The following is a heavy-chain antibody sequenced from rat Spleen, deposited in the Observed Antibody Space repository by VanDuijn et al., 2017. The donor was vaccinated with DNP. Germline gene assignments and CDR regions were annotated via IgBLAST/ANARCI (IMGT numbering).Heavy chain of an antibody. J-gene: IGHJ2*01. D-gene: IGHD1-11*01. V-gene: IGHV5-22*01. Sequence: EVQLVESGGGLVQPGRSLKLSCAASGFTFSNYDMAWVRQAPTKGLEWVASISYEGSSTYYGDSVKGRFTISRDNAKSTLYLQMNSLRSEDTATYYGARHPRLYVGVLDYWGQGVMVTVSS. CDR3: ARHPRLYVGVLDY. CDR1: GFTFSNYD. CDR2: ISYEGSST.